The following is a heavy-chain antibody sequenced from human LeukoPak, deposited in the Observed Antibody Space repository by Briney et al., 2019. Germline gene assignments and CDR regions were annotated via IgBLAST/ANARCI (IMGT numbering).Heavy chain of an antibody. J-gene: IGHJ5*02. V-gene: IGHV3-23*01. D-gene: IGHD3-22*01. CDR1: GFTFSSYA. CDR3: AKRGLYYYDSSGYYWGS. CDR2: ISGSGGST. Sequence: PGGSLRLSCAASGFTFSSYAMSWVRQAPGKGLEWVSAISGSGGSTYYADSVKGRFNISRDNSKNTLYLQMNSLRAEDTAVYYCAKRGLYYYDSSGYYWGSWGQGTLVTVSS.